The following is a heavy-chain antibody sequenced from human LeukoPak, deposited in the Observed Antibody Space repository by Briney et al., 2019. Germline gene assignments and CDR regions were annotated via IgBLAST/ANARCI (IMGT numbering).Heavy chain of an antibody. D-gene: IGHD2-2*01. Sequence: PGGSLRLSCAASGFTFSSYWMSWVRQAPGKGLEWVANIKQEGSEKYHVDSVKGRFTISRDNAKNSVYLQMNSLRAEDTAVYFCARDWSSTSCLASHYNYGMDVWGQGTTVTVSS. V-gene: IGHV3-7*05. CDR1: GFTFSSYW. CDR2: IKQEGSEK. CDR3: ARDWSSTSCLASHYNYGMDV. J-gene: IGHJ6*02.